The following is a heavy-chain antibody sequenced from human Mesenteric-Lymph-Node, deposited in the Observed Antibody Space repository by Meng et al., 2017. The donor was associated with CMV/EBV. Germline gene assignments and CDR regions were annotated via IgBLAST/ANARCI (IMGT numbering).Heavy chain of an antibody. V-gene: IGHV3-48*03. CDR1: GFTFSSYE. CDR2: ISSSGSTI. D-gene: IGHD2-2*01. Sequence: GGPLRLSCAASGFTFSSYEMNWVRQAPGKGLEWVSYISSSGSTIFYADSVKGRFTISRDNAKNSLYLQMNSLRAEDTAVYYCARDPDCSSTSCPTNNYYGMDVWGQGTTVTVSS. J-gene: IGHJ6*02. CDR3: ARDPDCSSTSCPTNNYYGMDV.